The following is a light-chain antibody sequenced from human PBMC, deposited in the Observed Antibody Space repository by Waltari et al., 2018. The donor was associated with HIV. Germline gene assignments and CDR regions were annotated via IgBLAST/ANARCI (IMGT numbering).Light chain of an antibody. Sequence: SSELTQDPAVSVALGQKFMITCQGDSLRNNYASCYQQKPGQAPVLAFYGKDGRPSGIPDRFSGSSSGNTASLTITGAQAEDEADYYCNCRGNSGNQVLFGGGTQLTVL. CDR3: NCRGNSGNQVL. V-gene: IGLV3-19*01. CDR2: GKD. CDR1: SLRNNY. J-gene: IGLJ2*01.